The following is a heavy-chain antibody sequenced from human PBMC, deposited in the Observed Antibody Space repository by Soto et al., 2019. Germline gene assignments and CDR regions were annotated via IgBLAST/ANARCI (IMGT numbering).Heavy chain of an antibody. CDR2: ISSSSSYI. V-gene: IGHV3-21*01. Sequence: PGGSLRLSCAASGFTFSSYSMNWVRQAPGKGLEWVSSISSSSSYIYYADSVKGRFTISRDNAKNSLYLQMNSLRAEDTAVYYCARAKRPPETSRDAFDIWGQGTMVTVSS. CDR3: ARAKRPPETSRDAFDI. D-gene: IGHD2-2*01. CDR1: GFTFSSYS. J-gene: IGHJ3*02.